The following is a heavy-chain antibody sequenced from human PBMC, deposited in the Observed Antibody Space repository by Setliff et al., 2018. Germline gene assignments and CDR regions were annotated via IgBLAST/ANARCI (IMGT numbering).Heavy chain of an antibody. J-gene: IGHJ4*02. Sequence: SETLSLTCTVSGGYIRSFHWSWIRQSPGKGLEWIGYIYSSGSTNYNPSLKSRVTISVDTSKNQFSLNLTSVTAADTAVYYCAREGFYCTNGVCYRPLDYWGQGTLVTVSS. V-gene: IGHV4-4*08. CDR2: IYSSGST. D-gene: IGHD2-8*01. CDR1: GGYIRSFH. CDR3: AREGFYCTNGVCYRPLDY.